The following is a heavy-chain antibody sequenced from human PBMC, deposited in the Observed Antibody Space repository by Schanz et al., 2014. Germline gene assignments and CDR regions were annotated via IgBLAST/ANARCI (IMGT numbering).Heavy chain of an antibody. CDR2: ISSSSGTI. CDR3: ARDLSSLIQGDV. J-gene: IGHJ6*04. D-gene: IGHD2-2*01. V-gene: IGHV3-48*01. Sequence: VQLVESGGGVVQPGGSLRLSCAASGFTFSNHALSWVRQAPEKGLEWVSYISSSSGTIYYADSVKGRFTISRDNAKNLLYLQMNGLRAEDTAVYFCARDLSSLIQGDVWGKGTTVTVSS. CDR1: GFTFSNHA.